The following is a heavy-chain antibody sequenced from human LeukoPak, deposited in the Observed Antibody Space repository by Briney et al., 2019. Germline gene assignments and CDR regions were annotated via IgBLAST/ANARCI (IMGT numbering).Heavy chain of an antibody. V-gene: IGHV1-69*04. Sequence: RVASVKVSCKAPGGTFSSYAISWVRQAPGQGLEWMGRIIPILGIANYAQKFQGRVTITADKSTSTAYMELSSLRSEDTAVYYCARQWELLSYFDYWGQGTLVTVSS. CDR3: ARQWELLSYFDY. J-gene: IGHJ4*02. D-gene: IGHD1-26*01. CDR1: GGTFSSYA. CDR2: IIPILGIA.